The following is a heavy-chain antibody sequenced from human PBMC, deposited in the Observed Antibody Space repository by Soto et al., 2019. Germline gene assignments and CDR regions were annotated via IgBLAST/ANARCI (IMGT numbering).Heavy chain of an antibody. CDR1: GFSLSNARMG. CDR2: IFSNDEK. D-gene: IGHD3-10*01. CDR3: ARILENYGSGSYYSVIDY. V-gene: IGHV2-26*01. Sequence: QVTLKESGPVLVKPTETLTLTCTVSGFSLSNARMGVSWIRQPPGKALEWLAHIFSNDEKSYSTSLKSRLTISKDTSKSQVVLTMTNMDPVDTATYYCARILENYGSGSYYSVIDYWGQGTLVTVSS. J-gene: IGHJ4*02.